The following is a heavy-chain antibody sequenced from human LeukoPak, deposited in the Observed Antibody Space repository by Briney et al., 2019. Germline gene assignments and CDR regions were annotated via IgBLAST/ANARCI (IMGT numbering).Heavy chain of an antibody. J-gene: IGHJ4*02. CDR3: SRTDTGYFYGFDY. Sequence: SGPTLVNPTQPPILTCSLSGFSVNTRGVAVGWIRQPPGKALQWLALVYWDDDTRYNPSLRPRLTITKDTSNNQVVFTMTDMDPVDTATYFCSRTDTGYFYGFDYWGQGARVTVSS. CDR1: GFSVNTRGVA. D-gene: IGHD2/OR15-2a*01. V-gene: IGHV2-5*02. CDR2: VYWDDDT.